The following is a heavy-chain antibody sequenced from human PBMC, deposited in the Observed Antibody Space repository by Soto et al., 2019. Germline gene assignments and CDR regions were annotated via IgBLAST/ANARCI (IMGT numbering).Heavy chain of an antibody. V-gene: IGHV3-23*01. CDR3: AKGAEGYVVSSLDY. J-gene: IGHJ4*02. D-gene: IGHD5-12*01. Sequence: EVQLLESLGGFVQPGGSLRLSCAASGFTFSDYAMTWVRQAPGKGLGWVSAITSSGSSTYYAESVKGRFTISRDNSKSTLYLQMNSLRAEDTATYYCAKGAEGYVVSSLDYWGQGTLVTVSS. CDR2: ITSSGSST. CDR1: GFTFSDYA.